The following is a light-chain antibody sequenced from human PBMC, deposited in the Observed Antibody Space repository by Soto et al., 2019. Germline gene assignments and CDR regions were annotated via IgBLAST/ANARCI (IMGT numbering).Light chain of an antibody. V-gene: IGKV1-39*01. Sequence: DNQLTQSPSSLSASLGDSVSISCRASQNIDNHLHWYRQKSGKAPEVLIYAASTLRDGVSSRFSGSGYGTEFTLTINNLQPEDFATYYCQQSSSSPPITFGQGTRLDI. CDR2: AAS. CDR3: QQSSSSPPIT. CDR1: QNIDNH. J-gene: IGKJ5*01.